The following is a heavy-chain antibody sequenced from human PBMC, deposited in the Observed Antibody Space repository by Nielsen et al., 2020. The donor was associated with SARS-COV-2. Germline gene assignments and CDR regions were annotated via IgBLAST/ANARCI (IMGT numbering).Heavy chain of an antibody. J-gene: IGHJ6*03. V-gene: IGHV3-15*01. CDR1: GFTFGDYA. Sequence: GGSLRLSCTASGFTFGDYAMSWFRQAPGKGLEWVGRIKSKTDGGTTDYAAPVKGRFTISRDDSKNTLYLQMNSLKTEDTAVYYCTSADYSNYLYYYYYMDVWGKGTTVTVSS. CDR2: IKSKTDGGTT. CDR3: TSADYSNYLYYYYYMDV. D-gene: IGHD4-11*01.